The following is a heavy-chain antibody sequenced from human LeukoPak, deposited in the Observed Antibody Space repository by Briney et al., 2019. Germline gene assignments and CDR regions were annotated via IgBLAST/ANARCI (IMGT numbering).Heavy chain of an antibody. CDR3: ARDLGYCSGGSCYSNWFDP. D-gene: IGHD2-15*01. Sequence: SETLSPTCTVSGGPISSYYWSWIRQPAGKGLEWIGRIYTSGSTNYNPSLKSRVTMSVDTSKNQFSLKLSSVTAADTAVYYCARDLGYCSGGSCYSNWFDPWGQGTLVTVSS. V-gene: IGHV4-4*07. CDR1: GGPISSYY. J-gene: IGHJ5*02. CDR2: IYTSGST.